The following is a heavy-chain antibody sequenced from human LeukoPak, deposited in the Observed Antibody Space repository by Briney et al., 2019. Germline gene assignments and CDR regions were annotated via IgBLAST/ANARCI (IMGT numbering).Heavy chain of an antibody. CDR2: ISRSGGSI. D-gene: IGHD2-2*01. CDR3: ARSLKVSAALDVFDI. J-gene: IGHJ3*02. CDR1: EFTFSSHS. Sequence: GPLRLSCAASEFTFSSHSMNWVRQAPGKGLEWVSSISRSGGSIYYADSLKGRFTISRDNAKNSLYLQMNSLRAEDTAVYFCARSLKVSAALDVFDIWGQGTMVTVSS. V-gene: IGHV3-21*01.